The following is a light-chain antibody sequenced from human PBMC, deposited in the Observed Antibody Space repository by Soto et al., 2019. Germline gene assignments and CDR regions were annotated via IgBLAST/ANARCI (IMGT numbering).Light chain of an antibody. CDR1: QSVSSSY. CDR2: GAS. CDR3: HQYGSLPPK. V-gene: IGKV3-20*01. Sequence: EIVLTQSPGTLSLSPGERATLSCRASQSVSSSYLAWYQRKPGQAPRLLIYGASSRATYIPIRFSGSGSGTDFTITITRLEPEDFAVYYCHQYGSLPPKFGQGTKVEIK. J-gene: IGKJ1*01.